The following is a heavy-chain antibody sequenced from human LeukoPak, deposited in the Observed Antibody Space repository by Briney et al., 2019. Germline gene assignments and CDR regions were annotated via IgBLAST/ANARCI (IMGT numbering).Heavy chain of an antibody. V-gene: IGHV3-21*01. Sequence: GGSLRLYCAASGFTFSSYSMNWVGQAPGKGVEWVSSISSGSSYIYYADSVKGRFTISRDNAKNSLYLHMNSLRAEDTAVYYCARHLYYYDSSVYRKWGQRTLVTVSS. CDR3: ARHLYYYDSSVYRK. J-gene: IGHJ4*02. CDR1: GFTFSSYS. D-gene: IGHD3-22*01. CDR2: ISSGSSYI.